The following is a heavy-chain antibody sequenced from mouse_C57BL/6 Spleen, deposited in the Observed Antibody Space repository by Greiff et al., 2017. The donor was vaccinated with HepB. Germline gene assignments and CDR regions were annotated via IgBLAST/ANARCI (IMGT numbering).Heavy chain of an antibody. V-gene: IGHV1-26*01. Sequence: VQLQQSGPELVKPGASVKISCKASGYTFTDYYMNWVKQSHGKSLEWIGDINPNNGGTSYNQKFKGKATLTVDKSSSTAYMELRSLTSEDSAVYYCARRDYGRLFAYWGQGTLVTVSA. CDR2: INPNNGGT. CDR1: GYTFTDYY. D-gene: IGHD1-1*01. CDR3: ARRDYGRLFAY. J-gene: IGHJ3*01.